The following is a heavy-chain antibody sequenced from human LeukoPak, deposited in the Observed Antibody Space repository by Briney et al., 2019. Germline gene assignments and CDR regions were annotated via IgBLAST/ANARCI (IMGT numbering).Heavy chain of an antibody. V-gene: IGHV4-34*01. Sequence: PSETLSLTCAVYGGSFSGYFWSWIRQPPGKGLEWIGEINHSGSTNYNPSLKSRATISEDTSKNQFYLKLRYVTAADTAVYYCARYGYGDPLFDHWGQGTLVTVSS. J-gene: IGHJ5*02. CDR2: INHSGST. CDR3: ARYGYGDPLFDH. CDR1: GGSFSGYF. D-gene: IGHD4-17*01.